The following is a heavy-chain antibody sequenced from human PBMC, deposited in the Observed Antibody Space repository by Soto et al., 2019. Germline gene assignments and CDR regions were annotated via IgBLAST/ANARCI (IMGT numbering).Heavy chain of an antibody. CDR1: GGSVSSNS. CDR2: TYSSDNT. CDR3: ARLNGYCISTNCHGYSGMDV. D-gene: IGHD2-2*03. Sequence: QLQVQESGPGLVKPSETLALTCTVSGGSVSSNSLCWIRQSPWKGLAWIGTTYSSDNTNYNPSLLSRVTISVDTSKNEFYLRLGSVTAADTAVYYCARLNGYCISTNCHGYSGMDVWGQGTTVTVSS. V-gene: IGHV4-39*01. J-gene: IGHJ6*02.